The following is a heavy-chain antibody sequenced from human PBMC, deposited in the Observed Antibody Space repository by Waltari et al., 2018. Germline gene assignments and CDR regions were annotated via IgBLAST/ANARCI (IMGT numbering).Heavy chain of an antibody. V-gene: IGHV3-23*01. D-gene: IGHD6-19*01. CDR3: AKGDEAWWLGDY. CDR2: ISCSGDTT. J-gene: IGHJ4*02. Sequence: EVQLLESGGGLVQPGGSLRLSCAASGFSFSSYAMRWVRQSPGKGLEWVSTISCSGDTTYDADSVKGRFTISRDNSKNTLYLQMNGLRAEDTAVYYCAKGDEAWWLGDYWGQGTLVTFSS. CDR1: GFSFSSYA.